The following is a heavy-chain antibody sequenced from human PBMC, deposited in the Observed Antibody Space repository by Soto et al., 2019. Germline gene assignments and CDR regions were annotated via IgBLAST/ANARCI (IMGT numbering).Heavy chain of an antibody. J-gene: IGHJ4*02. Sequence: EVQLLESGGGLVQPGGSPRLSCAASGFTFSGFAMNWVRQPPGKGLEWVSSVEYTGSYTFYAASVKGRFTISRDNSKNMVYLELNSLRAEDTAVYYCAKRSGGFSEFDYWGQGTLVIVSS. CDR1: GFTFSGFA. CDR2: VEYTGSYT. CDR3: AKRSGGFSEFDY. D-gene: IGHD5-12*01. V-gene: IGHV3-23*01.